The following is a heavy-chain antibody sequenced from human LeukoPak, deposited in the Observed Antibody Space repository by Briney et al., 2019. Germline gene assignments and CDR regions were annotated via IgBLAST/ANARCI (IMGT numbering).Heavy chain of an antibody. CDR3: ARGLYSGSYFVAY. J-gene: IGHJ4*02. Sequence: PGGSLRLSCAASGSTFSSYSRNWVRQAPGKGLKWVSSISSSSSYIYYADSVKGRFTISRDNAKNTLYLQMNSLRAEDTAVYYCARGLYSGSYFVAYWGQGTLVTVSS. CDR2: ISSSSSYI. CDR1: GSTFSSYS. D-gene: IGHD1-26*01. V-gene: IGHV3-21*01.